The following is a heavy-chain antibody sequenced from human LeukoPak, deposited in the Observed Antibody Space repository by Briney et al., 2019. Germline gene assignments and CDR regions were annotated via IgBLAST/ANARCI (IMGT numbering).Heavy chain of an antibody. Sequence: PSETLSLTCTVSGGSISSYYWSWIRQPPGKGLEWIGSMYYRGSTNYNPSLKSRVTISVDTSKNQFSLKLSSVTAADTAVYYCARERSTVTTWERYYYYMDVWGKGTTVTVSS. J-gene: IGHJ6*03. CDR1: GGSISSYY. D-gene: IGHD4-17*01. CDR3: ARERSTVTTWERYYYYMDV. V-gene: IGHV4-59*01. CDR2: MYYRGST.